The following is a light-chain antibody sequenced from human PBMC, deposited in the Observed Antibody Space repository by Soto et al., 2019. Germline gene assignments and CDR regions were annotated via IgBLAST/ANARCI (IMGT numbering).Light chain of an antibody. CDR2: GAS. J-gene: IGKJ4*01. Sequence: EVVVTQSPVTLSVSPGETATLSCRASQNVFNNLAWYQVKPGQAPRLLIYGASTRATGIPVRFSGSGSGTDFTLTIYSLQSEDFAVYYCQQYNQWLTFGGGTKVEIK. CDR3: QQYNQWLT. CDR1: QNVFNN. V-gene: IGKV3-15*01.